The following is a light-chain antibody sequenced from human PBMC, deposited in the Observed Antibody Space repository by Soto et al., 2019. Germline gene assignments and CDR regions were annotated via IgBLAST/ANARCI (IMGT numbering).Light chain of an antibody. V-gene: IGKV3-11*01. CDR2: DAS. CDR1: QSVSRY. CDR3: QQRSNWIT. J-gene: IGKJ5*01. Sequence: EIVLTQSPATLCLSPGERATLSCRAGQSVSRYLAWYQQKRGQAPSLLIYDASYRATGIPARFSGSGSGTDFTLTISSLAPEDFAVYYCQQRSNWITFGQGTRLEI.